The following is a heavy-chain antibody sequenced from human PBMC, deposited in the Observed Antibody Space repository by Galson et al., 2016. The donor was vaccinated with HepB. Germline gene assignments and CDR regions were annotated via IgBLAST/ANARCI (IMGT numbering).Heavy chain of an antibody. Sequence: SLRLSCAASGFSFSNDDMHWVRQTAGKGLEWVAGIRVDGNNQFYGDSVKGRFTISRDNAKNSLYLQMNSLRAEDTAVYYCARSGANSVYGGRVIEYYYYYGMDVWGQGTTVTVSS. V-gene: IGHV3-33*01. J-gene: IGHJ6*02. CDR3: ARSGANSVYGGRVIEYYYYYGMDV. CDR1: GFSFSNDD. D-gene: IGHD2-8*01. CDR2: IRVDGNNQ.